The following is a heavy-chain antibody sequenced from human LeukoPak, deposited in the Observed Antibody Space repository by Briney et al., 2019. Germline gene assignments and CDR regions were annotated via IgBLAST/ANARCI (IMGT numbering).Heavy chain of an antibody. J-gene: IGHJ3*02. Sequence: ASVKVSCKASGYTFTSYGISWVRQAPGQGLEWMGWISAYNGNTNYAQKFQGRVTMTEDTSTDTAYMELSSLRSEDTAVYYCATGSGYDSRETPRAAFDIWGQGTMVTVSS. D-gene: IGHD3-22*01. CDR3: ATGSGYDSRETPRAAFDI. CDR1: GYTFTSYG. CDR2: ISAYNGNT. V-gene: IGHV1-18*01.